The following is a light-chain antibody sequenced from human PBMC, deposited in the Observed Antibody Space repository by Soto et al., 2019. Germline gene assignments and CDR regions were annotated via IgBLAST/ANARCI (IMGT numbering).Light chain of an antibody. CDR3: CSFTSTTTWV. V-gene: IGLV2-14*01. CDR2: EVS. Sequence: QSALTQPASVSGSPGQSITISCTGTSSDVGGYNHVSWYQQHPGKAPKVMIYEVSNRPSGFANRFSASKSGNKASLTISGPKAEAGAVYYRCSFTSTTTWVSGGGPNLTVL. CDR1: SSDVGGYNH. J-gene: IGLJ3*02.